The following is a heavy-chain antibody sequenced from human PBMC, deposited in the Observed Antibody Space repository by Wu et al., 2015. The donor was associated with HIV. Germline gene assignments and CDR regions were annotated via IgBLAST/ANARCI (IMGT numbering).Heavy chain of an antibody. Sequence: EQLVQSGAEVKNPGASVKVSCQASGYTFTTYDINWVRQATGKGLEWMGWMNPVSGNSGLAQKFQGRLTITTDELRTTAYMELTSLKSEDTAVYYCARNTDSVATSLYSLGVWGQGTVVTVSS. CDR2: MNPVSGNS. D-gene: IGHD5-12*01. V-gene: IGHV1-8*02. CDR1: GYTFTTYD. CDR3: ARNTDSVATSLYSLGV. J-gene: IGHJ6*02.